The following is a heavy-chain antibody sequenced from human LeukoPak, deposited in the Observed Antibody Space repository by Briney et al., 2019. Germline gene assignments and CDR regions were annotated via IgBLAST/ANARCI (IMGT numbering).Heavy chain of an antibody. Sequence: GRSLRLSCAVSGFNFNDYAMHWVRQAPGEGLEWVSGISWNSGSIVYADSVKGRFTISRDNAKNSLYLQMNSLRAEDTALYYCAKAPTYYYDSSGYPFDYWGQGTLVTVSS. J-gene: IGHJ4*02. CDR2: ISWNSGSI. V-gene: IGHV3-9*01. D-gene: IGHD3-22*01. CDR3: AKAPTYYYDSSGYPFDY. CDR1: GFNFNDYA.